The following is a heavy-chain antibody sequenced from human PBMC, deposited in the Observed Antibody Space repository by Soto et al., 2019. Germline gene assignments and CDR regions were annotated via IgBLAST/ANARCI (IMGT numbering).Heavy chain of an antibody. CDR3: ARGPSSGAGRYYYGSGSTIYWFDP. CDR1: GGSISSGGYY. V-gene: IGHV4-31*03. J-gene: IGHJ5*02. Sequence: SETLSLTCTVSGGSISSGGYYWSWIRQHPGKGLEWIGYIYYSGSTYYNPSLKSRVTISVDTSKNQFSLKLSSVTAADTAVYYCARGPSSGAGRYYYGSGSTIYWFDPWGQGTLVTVSS. CDR2: IYYSGST. D-gene: IGHD3-10*01.